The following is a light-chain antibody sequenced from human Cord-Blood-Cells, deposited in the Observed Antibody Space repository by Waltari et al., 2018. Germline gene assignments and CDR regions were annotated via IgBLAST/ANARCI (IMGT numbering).Light chain of an antibody. Sequence: QSALTQPASVSGSPGQSITISCTGTSRDVGSYNLVPWYQQHPGKAPKLMIYEGSKRPSGVSNLFSGSKSGNTASLTISGLQAEDEADYYCCSYAGSSTWVFGGGTKLTVL. CDR3: CSYAGSSTWV. CDR1: SRDVGSYNL. J-gene: IGLJ3*02. V-gene: IGLV2-23*01. CDR2: EGS.